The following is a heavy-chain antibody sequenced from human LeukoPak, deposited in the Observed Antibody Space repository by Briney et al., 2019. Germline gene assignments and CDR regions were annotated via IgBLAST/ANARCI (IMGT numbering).Heavy chain of an antibody. CDR1: GYTFTGYY. Sequence: GASVKVSCKASGYTFTGYYMPWVRQAPGQGLEWMGWTNPNSGGTNYAQKFQGRVTMTRDTSISTAYMELSRLRSDDTAVYYCARENEWGRGRYYFDYWGQGTLVTVSS. V-gene: IGHV1-2*02. D-gene: IGHD1-1*01. CDR2: TNPNSGGT. J-gene: IGHJ4*02. CDR3: ARENEWGRGRYYFDY.